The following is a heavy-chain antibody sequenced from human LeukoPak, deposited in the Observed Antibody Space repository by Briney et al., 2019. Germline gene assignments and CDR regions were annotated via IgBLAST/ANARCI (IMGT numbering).Heavy chain of an antibody. CDR3: ARDGSYDFWRGNFDY. Sequence: ASMKVSCKVSGYTFTSYYMHWVRQAPGQGLEWMGIINPSGGSTSYAQKFQGRVTMTRDMSTSTVYVELSSLRSEDTAVYYCARDGSYDFWRGNFDYWGQGTLVTVSS. J-gene: IGHJ4*02. CDR1: GYTFTSYY. V-gene: IGHV1-46*01. CDR2: INPSGGST. D-gene: IGHD3-3*01.